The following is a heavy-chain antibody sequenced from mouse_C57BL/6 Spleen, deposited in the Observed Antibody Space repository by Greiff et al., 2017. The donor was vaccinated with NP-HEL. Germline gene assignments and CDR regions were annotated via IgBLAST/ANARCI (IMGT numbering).Heavy chain of an antibody. CDR3: AREGGGNYVDY. Sequence: EVNLVESGGGLVKPGGSLKLSCAASGFTFSSYAMSWVRQTPEKRLEWVATISDGGSYTYYPDNVKGRFTISRDNAKNNLYLQMSQLKSEDTARYYWAREGGGNYVDYWGQGTTLTVSS. CDR1: GFTFSSYA. CDR2: ISDGGSYT. V-gene: IGHV5-4*01. J-gene: IGHJ2*01.